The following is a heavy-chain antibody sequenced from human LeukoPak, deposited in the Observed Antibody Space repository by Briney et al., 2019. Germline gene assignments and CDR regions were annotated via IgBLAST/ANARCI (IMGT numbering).Heavy chain of an antibody. J-gene: IGHJ4*02. D-gene: IGHD3-10*01. V-gene: IGHV1-2*06. CDR3: ARGYYYGSGSYWPDY. CDR1: GYTFTGYY. CDR2: INPNSGGT. Sequence: ASVKVFCKASGYTFTGYYMYWVRQAPGQGLEWMGRINPNSGGTNYAQKFQGRVTMTRDTSISTAYMELSRLRSDDTAVYYCARGYYYGSGSYWPDYWGQGTLVTVSS.